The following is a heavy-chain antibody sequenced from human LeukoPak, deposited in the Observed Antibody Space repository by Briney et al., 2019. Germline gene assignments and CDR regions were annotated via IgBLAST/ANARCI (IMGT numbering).Heavy chain of an antibody. D-gene: IGHD3-3*01. Sequence: GGSLRLSCAASGFTFSSYWMTWVRQAPGKGLEWVANIKLDGSEKNYVDSVKGRFTISRDNTKNSLYLQMNSLRAEDTAVFYCARDQYDTWSRRGNFDSWGQGTLVIVSS. CDR3: ARDQYDTWSRRGNFDS. V-gene: IGHV3-7*03. CDR1: GFTFSSYW. J-gene: IGHJ4*02. CDR2: IKLDGSEK.